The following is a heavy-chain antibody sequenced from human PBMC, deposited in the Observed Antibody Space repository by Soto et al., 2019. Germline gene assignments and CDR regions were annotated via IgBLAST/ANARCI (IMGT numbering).Heavy chain of an antibody. V-gene: IGHV4-4*07. D-gene: IGHD1-26*01. CDR2: IAVSGRT. CDR3: ARGGAEETILGATGDNWFDP. CDR1: GGSISPFF. Sequence: KPSETLSLTCTVSGGSISPFFWTWVRQPAGEGLEWIGRIAVSGRTSSNPSLKSRVSMSVDKSQNQFSLKVKSVTAADTAVYYCARGGAEETILGATGDNWFDPWGQGILVTVS. J-gene: IGHJ5*02.